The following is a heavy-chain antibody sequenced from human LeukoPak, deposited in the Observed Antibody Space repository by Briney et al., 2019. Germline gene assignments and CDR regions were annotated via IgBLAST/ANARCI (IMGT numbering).Heavy chain of an antibody. CDR1: SGSFSGYY. D-gene: IGHD3-16*02. CDR3: ARGPMITFGGVIGNFDY. J-gene: IGHJ4*02. Sequence: PSETLSLTCAVYSGSFSGYYWSWIRQPPGKGLEWIGEINHSGSTNYSPSLKGRVTISVDTSKNQFSLKLSSVTAADTAVYYCARGPMITFGGVIGNFDYWGQGTLVTVSS. CDR2: INHSGST. V-gene: IGHV4-34*01.